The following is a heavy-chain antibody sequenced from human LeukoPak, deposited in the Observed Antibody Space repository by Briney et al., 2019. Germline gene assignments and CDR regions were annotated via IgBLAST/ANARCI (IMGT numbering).Heavy chain of an antibody. D-gene: IGHD5-24*01. CDR1: GGSISSGGYY. J-gene: IGHJ2*01. Sequence: SETLSLTCTVSGGSISSGGYYWSWIRQHPGKGLEWIGYIYYSGSTYYNPSLKSRVTISVDTSKNQFSLKLSSVTAADTAVYYCASKSRDGYRNWYFDLWGRGTLVTVSS. CDR3: ASKSRDGYRNWYFDL. V-gene: IGHV4-31*03. CDR2: IYYSGST.